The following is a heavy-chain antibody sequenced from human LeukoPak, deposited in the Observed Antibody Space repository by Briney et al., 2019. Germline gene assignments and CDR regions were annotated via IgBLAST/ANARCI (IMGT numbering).Heavy chain of an antibody. D-gene: IGHD4-11*01. CDR2: IYHSGST. J-gene: IGHJ4*02. CDR1: GGSISSGGYY. Sequence: SETLSLTCTVSGGSISSGGYYWSWIRQPPGKGLEWIGYIYHSGSTYYNPSLKSRVTISVDRSKNQISLKLSSVTAADTAVYYCARGNTLDYSNYGDFDYWGQGTLVTVSS. CDR3: ARGNTLDYSNYGDFDY. V-gene: IGHV4-30-2*01.